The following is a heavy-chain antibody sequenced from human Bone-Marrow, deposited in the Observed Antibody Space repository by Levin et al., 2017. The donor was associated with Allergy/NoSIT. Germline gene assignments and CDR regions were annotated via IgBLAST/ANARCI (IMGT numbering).Heavy chain of an antibody. V-gene: IGHV4-34*01. CDR1: GGSFSGYY. Sequence: SETLSLTCAVYGGSFSGYYWSWIRQPPGKGLEWIGEINHSGSTNYNASLKSRVTISVDTSKNQFSLRLSSVTAAATAVFYCARGIKGTFRFDYWGQGTLVTVSS. D-gene: IGHD3-10*01. J-gene: IGHJ4*02. CDR3: ARGIKGTFRFDY. CDR2: INHSGST.